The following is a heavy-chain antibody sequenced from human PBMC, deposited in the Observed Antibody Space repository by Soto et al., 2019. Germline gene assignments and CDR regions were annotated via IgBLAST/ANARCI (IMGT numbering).Heavy chain of an antibody. J-gene: IGHJ4*02. CDR3: ATRAGAPAD. CDR1: GFAFNTYW. D-gene: IGHD6-25*01. CDR2: INEDGNKQ. V-gene: IGHV3-7*01. Sequence: LRLSCVVSGFAFNTYWMTWIRQAPGKGLEWVANINEDGNKQNYVDSVRGRFTISRDNAKTSLYLQMNSLRVEDTAVYYCATRAGAPADWGQGTLVTVSS.